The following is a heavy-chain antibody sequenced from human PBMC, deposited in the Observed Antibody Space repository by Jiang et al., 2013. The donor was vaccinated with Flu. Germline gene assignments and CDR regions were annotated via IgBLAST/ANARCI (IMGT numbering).Heavy chain of an antibody. CDR2: IYPGDSDT. Sequence: EWMGIIYPGDSDTRYSPSFQGQVTISADKSISTAYLQWSSLKASDTAMYYCARRTGRYYYGMDVWGQGTTVTVSS. V-gene: IGHV5-51*01. J-gene: IGHJ6*02. D-gene: IGHD3/OR15-3a*01. CDR3: ARRTGRYYYGMDV.